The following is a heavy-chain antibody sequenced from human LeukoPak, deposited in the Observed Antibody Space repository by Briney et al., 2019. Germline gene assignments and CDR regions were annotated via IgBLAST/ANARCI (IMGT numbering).Heavy chain of an antibody. CDR2: IVVGSGNT. Sequence: GASVKVSCKASGFTFTSSAMQWVRQARGQRLEWIGWIVVGSGNTNYVQKFQERVTITRDMSTSTAYMELSSLRSEDTAVYYCAARSLTYYYGMDVWGRGTTVTVSS. V-gene: IGHV1-58*02. CDR1: GFTFTSSA. J-gene: IGHJ6*02. CDR3: AARSLTYYYGMDV.